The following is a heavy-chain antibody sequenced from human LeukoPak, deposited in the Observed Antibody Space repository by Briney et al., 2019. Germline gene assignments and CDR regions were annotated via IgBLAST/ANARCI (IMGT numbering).Heavy chain of an antibody. Sequence: ASVKVSCKASGYTFTSYDINWVRQATGQGLEWMGWMNPNSGNTGYAQKFQGRVTMTRNTSISTAYMKLSSLRSEDTAVYYRARVGNIVVVPAATRGSFDPWGQGTLVTVSS. CDR1: GYTFTSYD. J-gene: IGHJ5*02. CDR3: ARVGNIVVVPAATRGSFDP. D-gene: IGHD2-2*01. CDR2: MNPNSGNT. V-gene: IGHV1-8*01.